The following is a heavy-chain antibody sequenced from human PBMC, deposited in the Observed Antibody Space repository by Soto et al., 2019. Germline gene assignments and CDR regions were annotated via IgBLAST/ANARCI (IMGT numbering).Heavy chain of an antibody. CDR2: INPSGGST. V-gene: IGHV1-46*01. D-gene: IGHD2-2*02. J-gene: IGHJ4*02. Sequence: ASVKVSCKASGCTFTSYYMYWVRQAPGQGLEWMGIINPSGGSTSYAQKFQDRVTMTRDTSTSTVYMKLSSMRSEDTAVYYCASARPNYCSSTSCYSPFDYWGQGTLVTVSS. CDR3: ASARPNYCSSTSCYSPFDY. CDR1: GCTFTSYY.